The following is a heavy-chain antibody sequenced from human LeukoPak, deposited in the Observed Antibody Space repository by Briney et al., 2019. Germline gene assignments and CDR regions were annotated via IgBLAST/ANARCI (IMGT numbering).Heavy chain of an antibody. CDR2: IYYNGNT. CDR1: GFTFSSYS. CDR3: ARYGLLRLSEINAFDI. J-gene: IGHJ3*02. V-gene: IGHV4-39*07. Sequence: GSLRLSCAASGFTFSSYSMNWVRQAPGKGLEWIGSIYYNGNTYYSPSLQSRVTISVENSKNQFSLKLNSVTAADTAVYYCARYGLLRLSEINAFDIWGQGTMVTVSS. D-gene: IGHD5-18*01.